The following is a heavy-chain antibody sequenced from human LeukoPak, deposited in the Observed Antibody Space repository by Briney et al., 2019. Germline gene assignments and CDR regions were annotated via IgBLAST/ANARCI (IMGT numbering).Heavy chain of an antibody. J-gene: IGHJ6*03. CDR3: ARGNGNTPYYYYYMDV. V-gene: IGHV5-51*01. CDR1: GYSFTSYW. D-gene: IGHD4-23*01. CDR2: IYPGDSDT. Sequence: GESLKISRKGSGYSFTSYWIGWVRQMPGKGLEWMGIIYPGDSDTRYSPSFQGQVTISADKSISTAYLQWSSLKASDTAMYYCARGNGNTPYYYYYMDVWGKGTTVTISS.